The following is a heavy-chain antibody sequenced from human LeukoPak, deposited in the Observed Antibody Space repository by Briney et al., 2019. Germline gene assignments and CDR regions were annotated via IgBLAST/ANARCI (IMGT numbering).Heavy chain of an antibody. V-gene: IGHV1-46*01. CDR2: INPSGGST. CDR3: ARDGARSGSYYYFDY. CDR1: GYTFTSYY. Sequence: ASVKVSCKASGYTFTSYYMHWVRRAPGQGLEWMGIINPSGGSTSYAQKFQGRVTMTRDTSTSTVYMELSSLRSEDTAVYYCARDGARSGSYYYFDYWGQGTLVTVSS. J-gene: IGHJ4*02. D-gene: IGHD1-26*01.